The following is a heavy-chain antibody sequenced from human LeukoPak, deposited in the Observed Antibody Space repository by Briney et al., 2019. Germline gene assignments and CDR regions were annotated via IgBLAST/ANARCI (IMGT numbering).Heavy chain of an antibody. D-gene: IGHD6-13*01. Sequence: AETVPHICTVSGGSMSTYYGSWIRQPPGKGLEWIGYIHDSGSTNYNPSLKSRVTISLDTSKNQFPLRLSSVTAADTAVYYCARYSDGPCVDYWGQG. CDR1: GGSMSTYY. CDR2: IHDSGST. V-gene: IGHV4-59*08. J-gene: IGHJ4*02. CDR3: ARYSDGPCVDY.